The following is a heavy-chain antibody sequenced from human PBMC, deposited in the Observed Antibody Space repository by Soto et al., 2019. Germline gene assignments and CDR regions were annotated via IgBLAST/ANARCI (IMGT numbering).Heavy chain of an antibody. CDR3: ARAGYSYGYDY. J-gene: IGHJ4*02. CDR1: GGSISSGDYY. CDR2: IYYSGST. Sequence: SQTLSLTCTVSGGSISSGDYYWSWIRQPPGKGLEWIGYIYYSGSTYYNPSLKSRVTISVDASKNQFSLKLSSVTSADTAVYYCARAGYSYGYDYWGQGTMVTGSS. V-gene: IGHV4-30-4*01. D-gene: IGHD5-18*01.